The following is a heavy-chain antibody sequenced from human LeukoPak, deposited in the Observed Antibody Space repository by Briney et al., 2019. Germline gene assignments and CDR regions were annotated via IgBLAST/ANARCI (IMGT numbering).Heavy chain of an antibody. CDR2: ISSSSSYI. J-gene: IGHJ4*02. CDR3: ARDSEVLRFLEWSYYFDY. D-gene: IGHD3-3*01. Sequence: GGSLRLSCAASGFTFSSYSMNWVRQAPGKGLEWVSSISSSSSYIYYADSVKGRFTVSRDNAKNSLYLQMNSLRAEDTAVYYCARDSEVLRFLEWSYYFDYWGQGTLVTVSS. CDR1: GFTFSSYS. V-gene: IGHV3-21*01.